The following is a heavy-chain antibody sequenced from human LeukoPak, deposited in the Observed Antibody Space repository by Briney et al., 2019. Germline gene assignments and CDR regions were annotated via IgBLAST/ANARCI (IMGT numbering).Heavy chain of an antibody. CDR1: GYTFTRYY. J-gene: IGHJ4*02. D-gene: IGHD3-22*01. CDR3: ARGPDSSGYPFDY. V-gene: IGHV1-46*01. CDR2: INPSGGST. Sequence: ASVKVSCKASGYTFTRYYVDWVRQAPGQGLEWMGVINPSGGSTSYAQKFQGRVTMTRDMSTGTVYMELSSLRSEDTAVYYCARGPDSSGYPFDYWGQGTLVTVSS.